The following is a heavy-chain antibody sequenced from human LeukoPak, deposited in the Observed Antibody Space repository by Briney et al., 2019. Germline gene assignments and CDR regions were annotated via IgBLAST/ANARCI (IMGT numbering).Heavy chain of an antibody. CDR3: ARGTGWSAILGPQAVGRGDAFDI. D-gene: IGHD2-8*02. V-gene: IGHV4-30-2*01. Sequence: SETLSLTCAVSGGSISSGGYSWSWIGQPPGKGLEWIGYIYHSGSTYYNPSLKSRVTISVDRSKNQFSLKLSSVTAADTAVYYCARGTGWSAILGPQAVGRGDAFDIWGQGTMVTVSS. J-gene: IGHJ3*02. CDR2: IYHSGST. CDR1: GGSISSGGYS.